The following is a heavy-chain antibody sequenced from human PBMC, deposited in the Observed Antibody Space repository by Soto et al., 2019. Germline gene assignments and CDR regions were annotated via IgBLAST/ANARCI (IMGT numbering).Heavy chain of an antibody. J-gene: IGHJ5*02. CDR2: VSGHSRSI. D-gene: IGHD6-19*01. V-gene: IGHV3-23*01. Sequence: DVQLLESGGGLVQPGGSLRLTCAASGFTLSNYAMSWVRQAPGKGLEWVSVVSGHSRSIYYADSVRGRFTISRDNSKNPLYLLMNSLTVEDTAVYHCAKPKPSRAHTRGWNDWLDPWGQGTLVTVSS. CDR1: GFTLSNYA. CDR3: AKPKPSRAHTRGWNDWLDP.